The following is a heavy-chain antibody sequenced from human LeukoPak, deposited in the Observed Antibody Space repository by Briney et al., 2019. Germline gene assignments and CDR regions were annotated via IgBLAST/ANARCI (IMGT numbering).Heavy chain of an antibody. J-gene: IGHJ6*02. CDR1: GFTFSNYN. V-gene: IGHV3-21*01. D-gene: IGHD3-10*01. CDR2: ISSSSSHI. CDR3: ARGDYYLSVGGHRRGMDV. Sequence: GGSLRLSCAASGFTFSNYNMHWVRQAPVKGLEWVSYISSSSSHIYYADSVKGRFTISRDNANNSLSLQMNSLRAEDTAVYYCARGDYYLSVGGHRRGMDVWGQGTTVTVSS.